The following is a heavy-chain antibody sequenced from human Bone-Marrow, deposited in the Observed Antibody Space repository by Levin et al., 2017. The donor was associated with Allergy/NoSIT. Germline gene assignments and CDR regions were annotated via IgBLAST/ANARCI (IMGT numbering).Heavy chain of an antibody. J-gene: IGHJ4*02. V-gene: IGHV3-30*18. D-gene: IGHD2-2*01. CDR3: AKFRVGRSNTGGGLDF. CDR1: GFTFSSYG. Sequence: RTGGSLRLSCEASGFTFSSYGMHWVRQAPGKGLEWVAVISSDGSKKFYGDSVQGRFAISRDNSNDNLWLQMNSLRVEDTAVYYCAKFRVGRSNTGGGLDFWGQGTLVTVSS. CDR2: ISSDGSKK.